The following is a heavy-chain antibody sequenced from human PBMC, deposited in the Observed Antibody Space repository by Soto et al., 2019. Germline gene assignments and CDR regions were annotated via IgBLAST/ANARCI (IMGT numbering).Heavy chain of an antibody. Sequence: QVQLVQSGAAVKKPGASVKVSCKTSGYTLPSYDINWVRQATGQGLEWMGWMNSNSGNTAYAQKYQGRVTMTRNSSISTAYMELSSLRSEHTVAYYCARERSSGAYDIWGQGTRVTLSP. V-gene: IGHV1-8*01. CDR1: GYTLPSYD. CDR3: ARERSSGAYDI. D-gene: IGHD1-26*01. J-gene: IGHJ3*02. CDR2: MNSNSGNT.